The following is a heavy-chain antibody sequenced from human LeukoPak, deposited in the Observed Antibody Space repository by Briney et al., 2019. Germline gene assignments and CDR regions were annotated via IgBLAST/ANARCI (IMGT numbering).Heavy chain of an antibody. CDR2: INHSGST. CDR3: ARGITGTTGEWFDP. D-gene: IGHD1-7*01. CDR1: GGSFSGYY. V-gene: IGHV4-34*01. Sequence: SETLSLTCAVYGGSFSGYYWSWIRQPPGKGLEWIGEINHSGSTNYNPSLKSRVTISVDTSKNQFSLKLSSVTAADTAVYYCARGITGTTGEWFDPWGRGTLVTVSS. J-gene: IGHJ5*02.